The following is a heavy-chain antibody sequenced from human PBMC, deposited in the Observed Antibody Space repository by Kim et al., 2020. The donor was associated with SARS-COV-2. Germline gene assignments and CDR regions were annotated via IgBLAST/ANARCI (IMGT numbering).Heavy chain of an antibody. D-gene: IGHD6-19*01. J-gene: IGHJ4*02. CDR2: T. V-gene: IGHV1-2*05. Sequence: TNKAQKFQGRVTMTRDTSISTAYMELSRLRSDDTVVYYCARGGVADIFDYWGQGTLVTVSS. CDR3: ARGGVADIFDY.